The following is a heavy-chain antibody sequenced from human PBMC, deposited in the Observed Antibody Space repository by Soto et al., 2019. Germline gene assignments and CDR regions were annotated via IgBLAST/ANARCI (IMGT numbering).Heavy chain of an antibody. V-gene: IGHV1-69*06. CDR1: GGTFSSYA. J-gene: IGHJ6*02. D-gene: IGHD5-18*01. CDR2: IIPIFGTA. Sequence: SSVNVSCKASGGTFSSYAISWVRQAPGQGLEWMGGIIPIFGTANYAQKFQGRVTITADKSTSTAYMELSSLRSEDTAVYYCARTEDTAMVPPDYYGMDVWGQGTTVTVSS. CDR3: ARTEDTAMVPPDYYGMDV.